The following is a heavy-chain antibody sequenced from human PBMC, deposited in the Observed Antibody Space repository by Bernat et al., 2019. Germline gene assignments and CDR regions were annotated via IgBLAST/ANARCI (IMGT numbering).Heavy chain of an antibody. CDR1: GYTFTGYY. J-gene: IGHJ4*02. CDR3: AREGYMWESYRTKYYFDY. Sequence: QVQLVQSGAEVKKPGASVKVSCKASGYTFTGYYMHWVRQAPGQGLEWMGWINPNSGGTNYAQKFQGWVTMTRDTSISTAYMELSRLRSDDTAVYYCAREGYMWESYRTKYYFDYWGQGTLVTVSS. V-gene: IGHV1-2*04. CDR2: INPNSGGT. D-gene: IGHD3-16*02.